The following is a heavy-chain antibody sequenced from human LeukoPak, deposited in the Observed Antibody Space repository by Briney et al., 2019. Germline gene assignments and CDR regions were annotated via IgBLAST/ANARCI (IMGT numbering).Heavy chain of an antibody. Sequence: PGGSLRLSCAASGFTFSSYEMNWVRQAPGKGLEWVGRIKSKTDGETTEYAAPVKGRFTISRDDSKNTLYLQMNSLKTEDTAVYYCTTYGVMVRGVPFDYWGQGTLVTVSS. D-gene: IGHD3-10*01. CDR3: TTYGVMVRGVPFDY. J-gene: IGHJ4*02. CDR1: GFTFSSYE. V-gene: IGHV3-15*01. CDR2: IKSKTDGETT.